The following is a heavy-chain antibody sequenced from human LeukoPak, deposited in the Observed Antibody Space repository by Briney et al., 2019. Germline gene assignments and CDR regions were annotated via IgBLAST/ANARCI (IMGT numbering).Heavy chain of an antibody. CDR2: IGAYNGNT. CDR3: ATEAGSSWYFDY. J-gene: IGHJ4*02. D-gene: IGHD6-13*01. CDR1: GYTFTIYG. Sequence: ASVKVSCKASGYTFTIYGISWVRQAPGQGLEWMGWIGAYNGNTNYAQKLQGRVTMTTDTSTSTAYMELRSLRSDDAAVYYCATEAGSSWYFDYWGQGTLVTVSS. V-gene: IGHV1-18*01.